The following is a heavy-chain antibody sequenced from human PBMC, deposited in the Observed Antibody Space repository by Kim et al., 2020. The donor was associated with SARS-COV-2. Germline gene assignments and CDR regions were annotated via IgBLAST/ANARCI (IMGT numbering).Heavy chain of an antibody. D-gene: IGHD1-26*01. CDR2: K. CDR3: AREIVSYYGMDV. V-gene: IGHV3-30*01. Sequence: KHYADSLKGRLTISRDNSKNTMYLKMNSLRAEDTAVYYCAREIVSYYGMDVWGQGTTVTVSS. J-gene: IGHJ6*02.